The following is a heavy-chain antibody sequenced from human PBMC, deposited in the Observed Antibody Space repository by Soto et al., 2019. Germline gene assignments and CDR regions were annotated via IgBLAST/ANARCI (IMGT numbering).Heavy chain of an antibody. D-gene: IGHD1-26*01. J-gene: IGHJ4*02. CDR2: INHSGST. Sequence: NPSETLSLTCAVYGGSFSGYYLSWIRQPPGKGLEWIGEINHSGSTNYNPSLKSRVTISVDTSKNQFSLKLSSVTAADTAVYYCARGKSRGGERLTGYYFDYWGQGTLVTVSS. CDR1: GGSFSGYY. V-gene: IGHV4-34*01. CDR3: ARGKSRGGERLTGYYFDY.